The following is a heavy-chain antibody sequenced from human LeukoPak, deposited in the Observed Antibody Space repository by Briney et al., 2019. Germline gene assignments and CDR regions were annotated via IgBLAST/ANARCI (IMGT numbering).Heavy chain of an antibody. V-gene: IGHV3-30*04. CDR1: GFTFSSYA. D-gene: IGHD3-22*01. CDR2: ISYDGSNK. Sequence: PGGSLRLSCAASGFTFSSYAMHWVRQAPGKGLEWVAVISYDGSNKYYPDSVKGRFTISRDNSKNTLYLQMNSLRAEDTAVYYCARGGGYYYDSSGYYYDYWGQGTLVTVSS. CDR3: ARGGGYYYDSSGYYYDY. J-gene: IGHJ4*02.